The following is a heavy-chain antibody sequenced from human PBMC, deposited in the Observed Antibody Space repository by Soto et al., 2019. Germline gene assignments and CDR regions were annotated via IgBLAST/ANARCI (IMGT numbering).Heavy chain of an antibody. V-gene: IGHV3-74*01. Sequence: EVQLVESGGGLVQPGGSLRFSCAASGFTLSGRSMHWVRQAPGKGLVWVSGIDNAGTDSTYADSVKGRFTSSRDNAKNMLYLQRNSLRVEDTAVYYCARGCFGPDVWGKGTTVTVSS. CDR1: GFTLSGRS. J-gene: IGHJ6*04. D-gene: IGHD3-10*01. CDR3: ARGCFGPDV. CDR2: IDNAGTDS.